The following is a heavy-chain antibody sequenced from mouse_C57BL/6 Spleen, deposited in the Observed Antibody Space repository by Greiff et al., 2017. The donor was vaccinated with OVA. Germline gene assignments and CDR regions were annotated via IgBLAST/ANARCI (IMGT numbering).Heavy chain of an antibody. V-gene: IGHV1-78*01. J-gene: IGHJ3*01. Sequence: QVQLQQSDAELVKPGASVKISCKVSGYTFTDHTIHWMKQRPEPGLEWIGYIYPRDGSTKYNEKFKGKATFTADKSSSTAYMQLNSLTSEDSAVYFCARAYYGSGWFAYWGQGTLVTVSA. CDR2: IYPRDGST. CDR1: GYTFTDHT. D-gene: IGHD1-1*01. CDR3: ARAYYGSGWFAY.